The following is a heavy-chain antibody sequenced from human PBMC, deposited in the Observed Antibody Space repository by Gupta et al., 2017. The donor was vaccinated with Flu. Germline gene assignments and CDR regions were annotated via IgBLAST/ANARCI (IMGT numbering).Heavy chain of an antibody. Sequence: YGMPSGYTFVGYYIHWVRQAPGQGLEWMGRINPKTGGTDYAQKFQGRVTLTRDTSISTAYMELSWLTSDDTAVYYCARPDCDGYTCYTLQHWG. D-gene: IGHD3-16*02. CDR2: INPKTGGT. V-gene: IGHV1-2*06. CDR1: GYTFVGYY. J-gene: IGHJ1*01. CDR3: ARPDCDGYTCYTLQH.